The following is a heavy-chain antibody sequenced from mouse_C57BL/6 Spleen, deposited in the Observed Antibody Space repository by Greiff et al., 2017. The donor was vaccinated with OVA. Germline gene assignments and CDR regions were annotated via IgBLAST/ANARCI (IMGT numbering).Heavy chain of an antibody. V-gene: IGHV5-4*01. Sequence: EVKVVESGGGLVKPGGSLKLSCAASGFTFSSYAMSWVRQTPEKRLEWVATISDGGSYTYYPDNVKGRFTISRDNAKNNLYLQMSHLKSEDTAMYYCARDVWLAYWGQGTLVTVSA. CDR2: ISDGGSYT. CDR3: ARDVWLAY. J-gene: IGHJ3*01. CDR1: GFTFSSYA.